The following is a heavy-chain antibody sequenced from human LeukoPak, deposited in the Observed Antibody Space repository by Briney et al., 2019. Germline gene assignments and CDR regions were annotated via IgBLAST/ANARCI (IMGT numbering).Heavy chain of an antibody. CDR2: MNPNSGNT. D-gene: IGHD4-17*01. J-gene: IGHJ4*02. Sequence: WMNPNSGNTGYAQKFQGRVTMTRNTSISTAYMELSSLRSEDTAVYYCARQDDYGDYVIDYWGQGTLVTVSS. V-gene: IGHV1-8*01. CDR3: ARQDDYGDYVIDY.